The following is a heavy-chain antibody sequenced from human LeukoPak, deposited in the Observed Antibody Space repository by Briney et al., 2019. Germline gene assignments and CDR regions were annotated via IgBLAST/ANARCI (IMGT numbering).Heavy chain of an antibody. CDR1: GYTITNNY. CDR2: INPSGTGT. J-gene: IGHJ5*02. Sequence: ASVKVSCKASGYTITNNYMHWVRQAPGQGLEWMGVINPSGTGTSYAQKFQGRITMSRDTSTSTLYMELSSLRSEDTAFYYCATDHSMTNTAWWFDPWGQGILVTVSS. CDR3: ATDHSMTNTAWWFDP. D-gene: IGHD2-21*02. V-gene: IGHV1-46*01.